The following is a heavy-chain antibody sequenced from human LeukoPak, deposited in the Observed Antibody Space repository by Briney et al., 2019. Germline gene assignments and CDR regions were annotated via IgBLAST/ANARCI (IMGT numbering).Heavy chain of an antibody. CDR1: GYTFTSYD. Sequence: GASVKVSCKASGYTFTSYDINWVRQATEQGLEWKGWMNPNSGNTGYAQKFQGRVTMTRNTSISTAYMELSSLRSEDTAVYYCARGARRSIAAAHYWGQGTLVTVSS. D-gene: IGHD6-13*01. CDR3: ARGARRSIAAAHY. CDR2: MNPNSGNT. V-gene: IGHV1-8*01. J-gene: IGHJ4*02.